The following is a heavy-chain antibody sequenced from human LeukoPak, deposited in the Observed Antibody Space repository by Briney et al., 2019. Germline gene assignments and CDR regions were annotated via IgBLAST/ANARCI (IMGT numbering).Heavy chain of an antibody. CDR2: FYSANYT. V-gene: IGHV3-53*01. J-gene: IGHJ4*02. Sequence: GGSLRLSCAASGFTVSNNYMSWVRQAPGKGLEWVSVFYSANYTYYADSVKGRITISRDNSKNTLYLQMNSLRAEDTAVYYCARSEGYFDYWGRGTLVTVSS. CDR1: GFTVSNNY. CDR3: ARSEGYFDY.